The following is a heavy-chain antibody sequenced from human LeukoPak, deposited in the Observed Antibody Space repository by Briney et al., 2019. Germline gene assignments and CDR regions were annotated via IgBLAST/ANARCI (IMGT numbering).Heavy chain of an antibody. J-gene: IGHJ4*02. CDR2: IKEDGSQK. Sequence: GGSLRLFCTASGFIFSDHWMSWARQAPGKGLEWVANIKEDGSQKGCVDSARGRFTISRDNDKNSLHLQMNSLRAEDTAVYYCARDRGWNSFDFWGQGSQVTVSS. D-gene: IGHD6-19*01. CDR1: GFIFSDHW. CDR3: ARDRGWNSFDF. V-gene: IGHV3-7*01.